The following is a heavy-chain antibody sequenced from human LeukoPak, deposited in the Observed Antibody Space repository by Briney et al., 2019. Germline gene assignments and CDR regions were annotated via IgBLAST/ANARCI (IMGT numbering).Heavy chain of an antibody. J-gene: IGHJ4*02. D-gene: IGHD5-12*01. Sequence: PSETLSLTCAVYGGSFSGYYWSWIRQPPGKGLEWIGEINHSGSTNYNPSLKSRVTISVDTSKNQFSLKLRSVTAADTAVYYCARHVCSRGGYDTYYFDYWGQGTLVTVSS. CDR3: ARHVCSRGGYDTYYFDY. CDR2: INHSGST. CDR1: GGSFSGYY. V-gene: IGHV4-34*01.